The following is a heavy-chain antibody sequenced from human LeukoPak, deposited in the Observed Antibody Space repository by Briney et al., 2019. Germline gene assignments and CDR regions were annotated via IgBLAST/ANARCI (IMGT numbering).Heavy chain of an antibody. J-gene: IGHJ5*02. Sequence: SSETLSLTCSVSGGSLDPYYWSSIRQPPGKGLEWIGYFFYSGSTNYNPSFNSRVIISIDTPKNQFSLKLSSVTAADTAVYYCARGIPRSGSSWFDPWGQGTLVTVSS. CDR1: GGSLDPYY. D-gene: IGHD3-10*01. V-gene: IGHV4-59*12. CDR3: ARGIPRSGSSWFDP. CDR2: FFYSGST.